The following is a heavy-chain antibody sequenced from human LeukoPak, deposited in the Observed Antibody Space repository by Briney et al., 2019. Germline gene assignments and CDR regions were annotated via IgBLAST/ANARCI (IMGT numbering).Heavy chain of an antibody. J-gene: IGHJ6*03. CDR2: INHSGST. CDR3: ARGVLDYDFWSGYYVSYYYYYYMDV. CDR1: GGSFSGYY. V-gene: IGHV4-34*01. Sequence: KASETLSLTCAVYGGSFSGYYWSWIRQPPGKGLEWIGEINHSGSTNYNPSLKSRVTISVDTSKNQFSLKLSSVTAADTAVYYCARGVLDYDFWSGYYVSYYYYYYMDVWGKGTTVTVSS. D-gene: IGHD3-3*01.